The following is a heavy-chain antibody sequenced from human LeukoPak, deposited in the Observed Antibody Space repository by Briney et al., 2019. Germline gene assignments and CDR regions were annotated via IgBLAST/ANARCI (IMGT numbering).Heavy chain of an antibody. D-gene: IGHD6-13*01. Sequence: GRSLRLSCAASGFTFSSYGMHWVRQAPGKGLEWVAVIWYDGSNKYYADSVKGQVTISRDNSRNTLYLQMNSLRAEDTAVYYCARERDSSSCPHYGMDVWGKGTTVTVSS. J-gene: IGHJ6*04. CDR1: GFTFSSYG. CDR3: ARERDSSSCPHYGMDV. CDR2: IWYDGSNK. V-gene: IGHV3-33*01.